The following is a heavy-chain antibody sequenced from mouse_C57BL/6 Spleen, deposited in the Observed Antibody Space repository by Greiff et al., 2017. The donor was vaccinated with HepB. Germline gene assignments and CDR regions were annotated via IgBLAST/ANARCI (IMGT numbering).Heavy chain of an antibody. Sequence: EVQLVESGGGLVKPGGSLKLSCAASGFTFSSYTMSWVRQTPEKRLEWVATISGGGGNTYYPDSVKGRFTISRDNAKNTLYLQMSSLRSEDTALYYCARHGDGYLYAMDYWGQGTSVTVSS. CDR3: ARHGDGYLYAMDY. CDR2: ISGGGGNT. D-gene: IGHD2-3*01. CDR1: GFTFSSYT. V-gene: IGHV5-9*01. J-gene: IGHJ4*01.